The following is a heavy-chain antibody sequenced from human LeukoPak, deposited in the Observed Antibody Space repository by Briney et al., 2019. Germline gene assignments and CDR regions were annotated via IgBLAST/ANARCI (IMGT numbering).Heavy chain of an antibody. CDR1: GGSISSYY. Sequence: SETLSLTCIVSGGSISSYYWSWTRQPPGKGLEWIGYIYYSGSTNYSPSLKSRVTISVDTSKNQFSLKLSSVTAADTGVYYCARGRDGSSLYKFGHWGQGTLVNVSS. CDR2: IYYSGST. J-gene: IGHJ4*01. CDR3: ARGRDGSSLYKFGH. D-gene: IGHD6-13*01. V-gene: IGHV4-59*01.